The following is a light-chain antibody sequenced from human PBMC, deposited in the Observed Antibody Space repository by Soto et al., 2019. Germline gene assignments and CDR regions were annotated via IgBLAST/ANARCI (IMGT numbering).Light chain of an antibody. CDR3: CSYAGTVAYV. Sequence: QSVLTQPASVSGSPGQSITISCTGTSSVVGNYDLVSWYQQHPGKAPKLIMCEVNKWPSGVSNRFSGSKSGNTASLTISGLQAEDEADYYCCSYAGTVAYVFGTGTKVTVL. V-gene: IGLV2-23*02. CDR1: SSVVGNYDL. CDR2: EVN. J-gene: IGLJ1*01.